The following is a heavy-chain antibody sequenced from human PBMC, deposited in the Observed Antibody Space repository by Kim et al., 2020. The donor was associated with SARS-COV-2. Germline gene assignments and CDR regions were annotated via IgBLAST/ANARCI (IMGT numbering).Heavy chain of an antibody. CDR3: VRDPDALDY. J-gene: IGHJ4*02. D-gene: IGHD2-8*01. Sequence: TTYYADSVKGRFTILRDNAKNSLHLQMDGLRDEDTALYYCVRDPDALDYWGQGTLVTVSS. CDR2: TT. V-gene: IGHV3-48*03.